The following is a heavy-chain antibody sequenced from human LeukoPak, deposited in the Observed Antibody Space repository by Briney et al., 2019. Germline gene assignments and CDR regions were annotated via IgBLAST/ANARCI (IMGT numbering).Heavy chain of an antibody. J-gene: IGHJ4*02. Sequence: SETLSLTCTVSGGSISTYYWSWIRHPPGKGLEWIGYIPYSGSTNYNPSLKSRVTISLDTSKNQFALKLSSVTAADTAVYYCARSIIGTRSKFDYWGQGTLVTVSS. CDR3: ARSIIGTRSKFDY. V-gene: IGHV4-59*08. CDR1: GGSISTYY. CDR2: IPYSGST. D-gene: IGHD1/OR15-1a*01.